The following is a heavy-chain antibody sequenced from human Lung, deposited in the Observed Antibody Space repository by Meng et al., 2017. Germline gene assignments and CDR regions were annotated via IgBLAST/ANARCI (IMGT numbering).Heavy chain of an antibody. J-gene: IGHJ4*02. CDR2: INHSGST. Sequence: VHLKKCGTGLLHPSETLSLTCVVSGGSFSDYYWSWIRQPPGKGLEWIGEINHSGSTNYNPSLESRATISVDTSQNNLSLKLSSVTAADSAVYYCARGPTTMAHDFDYWGQGTLVTVSS. V-gene: IGHV4-34*01. CDR3: ARGPTTMAHDFDY. CDR1: GGSFSDYY. D-gene: IGHD4-11*01.